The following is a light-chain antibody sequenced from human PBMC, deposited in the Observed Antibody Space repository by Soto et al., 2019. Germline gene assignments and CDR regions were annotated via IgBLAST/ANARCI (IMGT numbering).Light chain of an antibody. CDR2: GAS. V-gene: IGKV3-15*01. Sequence: EIVMTQSPATLSVSPGERATLSCRASQGGGNNLASYQQQPGQPPRLLINGASPRATGMPARYSGSGSGTEFALPISSLQPDDFATNYCEHYYIYSETFGQGTKVDIK. CDR3: EHYYIYSET. J-gene: IGKJ1*01. CDR1: QGGGNN.